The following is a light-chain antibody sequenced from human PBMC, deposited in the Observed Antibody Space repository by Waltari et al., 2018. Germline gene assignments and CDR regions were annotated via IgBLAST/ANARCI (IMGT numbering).Light chain of an antibody. Sequence: DLQMTQSPSSLSASVGDRVNITCRASQGIRNYLAWYQHKPGKAPILLIYDASRLESGVPSRFSGSGSGTDYTLTINNLQPEEFATYYCQQYYDTPGVTFGPGTTVDIK. CDR3: QQYYDTPGVT. J-gene: IGKJ3*01. CDR2: DAS. CDR1: QGIRNY. V-gene: IGKV1-NL1*01.